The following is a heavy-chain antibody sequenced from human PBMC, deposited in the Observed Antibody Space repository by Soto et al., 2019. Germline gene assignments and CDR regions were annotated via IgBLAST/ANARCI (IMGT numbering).Heavy chain of an antibody. J-gene: IGHJ6*02. CDR2: INPGGVSK. CDR3: ARAPSWHGLDV. Sequence: ASAKVSCKSSGYTFTSHYIHWVLQAPGQGLEWMGIINPGGVSKTYAQEFQGRITMTRDTSTSTVYMELSSLRSQDTAVYYCARAPSWHGLDVWGQGTTVTVSS. V-gene: IGHV1-46*01. CDR1: GYTFTSHY.